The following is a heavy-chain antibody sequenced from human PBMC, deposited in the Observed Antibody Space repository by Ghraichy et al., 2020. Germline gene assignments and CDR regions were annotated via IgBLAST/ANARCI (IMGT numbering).Heavy chain of an antibody. J-gene: IGHJ5*02. V-gene: IGHV2-5*01. D-gene: IGHD3-10*01. CDR1: GFSLSTSGVG. CDR2: VYWNDEK. Sequence: SGPTLVKPTQTLTLTCTFSGFSLSTSGVGVGWIRQPPGKALEWLALVYWNDEKRYSPSLKSRLTITKDTSKNKVVLTMTNMDPVDTATYYCARYSYGSGMFDPWGQGTLVTVSS. CDR3: ARYSYGSGMFDP.